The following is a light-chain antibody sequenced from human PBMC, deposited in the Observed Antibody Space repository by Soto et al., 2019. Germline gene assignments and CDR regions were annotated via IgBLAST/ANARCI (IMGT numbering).Light chain of an antibody. V-gene: IGKV3-20*01. Sequence: EIVLTQSPGTLSLSPGERATLSCRASQSVSSSYLAWYQQKPGQAPSLLLYGASSRATGIPDRFSGSGSGPDFTLTISRLEPEDFAVYYCQQYGSSPWTFGQGNKVEIK. CDR2: GAS. J-gene: IGKJ1*01. CDR1: QSVSSSY. CDR3: QQYGSSPWT.